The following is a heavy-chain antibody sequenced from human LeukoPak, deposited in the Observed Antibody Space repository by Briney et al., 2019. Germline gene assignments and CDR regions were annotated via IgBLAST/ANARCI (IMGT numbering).Heavy chain of an antibody. CDR3: ARRGSSGTSSYWFDP. D-gene: IGHD6-13*01. Sequence: SETLSLTCAVYGGSFSGYYWSWIRQPPGKGLEWIGEINHSGSTNYNPSLKSRVTISVDTSKNQFSLKLSSVTAADTAVYYCARRGSSGTSSYWFDPWGQGTLVTVSS. V-gene: IGHV4-34*01. CDR2: INHSGST. J-gene: IGHJ5*02. CDR1: GGSFSGYY.